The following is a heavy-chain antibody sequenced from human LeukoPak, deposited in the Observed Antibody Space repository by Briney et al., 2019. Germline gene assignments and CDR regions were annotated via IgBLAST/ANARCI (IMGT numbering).Heavy chain of an antibody. CDR2: ISSSGNTI. CDR3: ARDQKISSASWFDP. J-gene: IGHJ5*02. CDR1: GFAFSSYE. V-gene: IGHV3-48*03. D-gene: IGHD6-6*01. Sequence: GGSLRLSCAASGFAFSSYEMNWVRQAPVKGLEWLSYISSSGNTIFYADSVRGRFTISRDNAKNSLYLQMNSLRAEDTAVYYCARDQKISSASWFDPWGQGTLVTVSS.